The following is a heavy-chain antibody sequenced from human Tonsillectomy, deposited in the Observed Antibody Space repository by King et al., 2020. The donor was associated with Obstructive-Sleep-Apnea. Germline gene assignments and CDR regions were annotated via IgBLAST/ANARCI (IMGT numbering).Heavy chain of an antibody. Sequence: VQLVESGGGVVQPGRSLRLSCAASGFTFSRYGMHWVRQAPGKGLEGVAFIRCDGSNQDYADSVKGRFTISRDNSKNTLYLQMNSLRAEDTAVYYCAKDEGECGGDCYLFDYWGQGTLVAVSS. CDR1: GFTFSRYG. D-gene: IGHD2-21*02. CDR2: IRCDGSNQ. V-gene: IGHV3-30*02. J-gene: IGHJ4*02. CDR3: AKDEGECGGDCYLFDY.